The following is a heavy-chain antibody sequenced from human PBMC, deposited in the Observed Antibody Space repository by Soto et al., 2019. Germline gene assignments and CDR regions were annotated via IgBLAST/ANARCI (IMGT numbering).Heavy chain of an antibody. CDR1: GFTLRNYA. V-gene: IGHV3-23*01. D-gene: IGHD1-20*01. J-gene: IGHJ4*02. CDR2: ISANDVGT. Sequence: GGSLRLSCDASGFTLRNYAMTWVRQAPGKWLEWVSLISANDVGTYYAESVKTRFTISTDQSRNTVYLQMDSLRADDTAIYYCAKAKNDYNWDNRPPFDYWGQGTLVTVSS. CDR3: AKAKNDYNWDNRPPFDY.